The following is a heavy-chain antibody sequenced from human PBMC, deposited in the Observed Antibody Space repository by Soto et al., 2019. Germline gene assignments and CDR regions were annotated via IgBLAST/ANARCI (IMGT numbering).Heavy chain of an antibody. D-gene: IGHD6-25*01. V-gene: IGHV1-8*01. CDR3: ARERAHYGMDV. J-gene: IGHJ6*02. CDR2: MNPDGGNT. CDR1: GYTFTSYD. Sequence: QVQLVQSGAEVKKPGASVKVSCKASGYTFTSYDINRVRQAAGQGPEWMGWMNPDGGNTGYAQKFQGRVTMTRNTSISTAYMELSSLRAEDTAVYYCARERAHYGMDVWGQGTTVTVSS.